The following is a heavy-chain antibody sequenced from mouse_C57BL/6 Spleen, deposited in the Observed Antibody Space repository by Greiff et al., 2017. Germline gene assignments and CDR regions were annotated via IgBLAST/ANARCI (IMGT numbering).Heavy chain of an antibody. CDR1: GYAFSSYW. Sequence: VQLKESGAELVKPGASVKISCKASGYAFSSYWMNWVKQRPGKGLEWIGQIYPGDGDTNYNGKFKGKATLTADKSSSTAYMQLSSLTSEDSAVYFCAREGYGNSFASWGQGTLVTVSA. D-gene: IGHD2-10*02. V-gene: IGHV1-80*01. CDR2: IYPGDGDT. J-gene: IGHJ3*01. CDR3: AREGYGNSFAS.